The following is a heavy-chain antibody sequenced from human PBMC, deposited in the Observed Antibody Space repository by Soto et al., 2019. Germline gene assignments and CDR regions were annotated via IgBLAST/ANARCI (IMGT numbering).Heavy chain of an antibody. CDR2: ISYSGSP. J-gene: IGHJ4*02. CDR3: ARAWDF. Sequence: SETLSLTCTVSGVSVSRDYQWIWIRQPPGKGLEWIGHISYSGSPYYHPSLRSRLSISVDTSKNQFSLKVKSVTAADTAVYHCARAWDFCGQGTLVTVSS. V-gene: IGHV4-30-4*01. CDR1: GVSVSRDYQ.